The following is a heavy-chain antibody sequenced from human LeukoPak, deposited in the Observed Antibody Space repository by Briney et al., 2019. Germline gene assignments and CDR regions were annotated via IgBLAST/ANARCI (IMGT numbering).Heavy chain of an antibody. V-gene: IGHV6-1*01. CDR1: GDSVSSNSAA. Sequence: PSQTLSLTCAISGDSVSSNSAAWNWIRQSPSRGLEWLGRTYYRSKWYNDYAVSVKSRITINPDTSKNQFSLQLNSVTPEDTAVYYCARGGPPDYYYDSSGPPFDYWGQGTLVTVSS. J-gene: IGHJ4*02. CDR3: ARGGPPDYYYDSSGPPFDY. CDR2: TYYRSKWYN. D-gene: IGHD3-22*01.